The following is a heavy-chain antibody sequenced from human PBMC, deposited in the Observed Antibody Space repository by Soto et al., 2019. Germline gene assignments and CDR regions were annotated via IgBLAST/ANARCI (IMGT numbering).Heavy chain of an antibody. Sequence: QVQLVQSGAEVKKPGSSVKVSCKASGGTFSSYAISWVRQAPGQGLEWMGGIIPIFGTANYAQKFQGRVTITADESTSTAYMGLSSLRSEDTAVYYCARGRNRDGYNPFDYWGQGTLVTVSS. V-gene: IGHV1-69*01. CDR3: ARGRNRDGYNPFDY. CDR2: IIPIFGTA. J-gene: IGHJ4*02. CDR1: GGTFSSYA. D-gene: IGHD5-12*01.